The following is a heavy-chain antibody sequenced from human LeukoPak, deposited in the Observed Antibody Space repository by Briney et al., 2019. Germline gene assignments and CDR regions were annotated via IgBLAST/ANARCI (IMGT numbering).Heavy chain of an antibody. V-gene: IGHV4-59*01. CDR1: GGSISSYY. D-gene: IGHD1-1*01. CDR3: AREVGTTYSGSYYYMDV. J-gene: IGHJ6*03. Sequence: SETLSLTCTVSGGSISSYYWSWIRQPPGKGLEWIGYIYYSGSTNYNPSLKSRVTISVDTSKNQFSLKLSSVTAADTAVYYCAREVGTTYSGSYYYMDVWGKGTTVTVSS. CDR2: IYYSGST.